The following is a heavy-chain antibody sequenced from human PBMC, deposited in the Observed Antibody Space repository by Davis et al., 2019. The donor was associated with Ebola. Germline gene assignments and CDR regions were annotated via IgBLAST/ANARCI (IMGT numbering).Heavy chain of an antibody. D-gene: IGHD2-15*01. J-gene: IGHJ4*02. CDR3: ARDGDIVVVVAATGGGPFDY. V-gene: IGHV1-3*01. Sequence: ASVTVSCKASGYTFTSYAMHWVRQAPGQRLEWMGWINAANGNTKYSQKFQGRVTITRDTSASTAYMELSSLRSEDTAVYYCARDGDIVVVVAATGGGPFDYWGQGTLVTVSS. CDR2: INAANGNT. CDR1: GYTFTSYA.